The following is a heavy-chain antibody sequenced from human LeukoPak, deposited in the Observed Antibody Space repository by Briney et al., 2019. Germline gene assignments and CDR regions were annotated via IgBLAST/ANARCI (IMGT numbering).Heavy chain of an antibody. CDR1: GFTFGDYA. J-gene: IGHJ6*03. CDR2: IRSKAYGGTT. Sequence: GGSLRLSCTASGFTFGDYAMSWVRQAPGKGLEWVGFIRSKAYGGTTEYAASVKGRFTISRDDSKSIAYLQMNSLKTEDTAVYYCTREYGYSSSWYGRYYYYYMDVWGKGTTVTISS. D-gene: IGHD6-13*01. CDR3: TREYGYSSSWYGRYYYYYMDV. V-gene: IGHV3-49*04.